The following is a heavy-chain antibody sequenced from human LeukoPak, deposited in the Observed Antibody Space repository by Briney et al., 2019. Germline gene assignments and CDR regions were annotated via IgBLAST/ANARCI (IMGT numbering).Heavy chain of an antibody. CDR1: GFTFSSYG. Sequence: GGSLRLSCAASGFTFSSYGMHWVRQASGKGLEWVAVIWGGGSRIYYADSVKGRFTISRDDSKNTLYLQMNGLRADDTALYYCAKGASGYGDFDYWGQGTLVTVSS. CDR2: IWGGGSRI. D-gene: IGHD5-12*01. V-gene: IGHV3-33*06. J-gene: IGHJ4*02. CDR3: AKGASGYGDFDY.